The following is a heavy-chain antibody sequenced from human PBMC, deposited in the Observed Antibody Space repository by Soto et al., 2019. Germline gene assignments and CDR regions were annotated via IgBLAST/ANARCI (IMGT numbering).Heavy chain of an antibody. J-gene: IGHJ4*02. CDR3: ARDLGDYDSTGYLDS. CDR2: IGGVSSRR. Sequence: PGGSLRLSCEASGFTFSSFSMNWVRQAPGKGLERVSYIGGVSSRRYYADSVKGRFTISRDNAKNSLYLQMNSLRVEDTAVYYCARDLGDYDSTGYLDSWGQGTLVTVSS. CDR1: GFTFSSFS. V-gene: IGHV3-48*01. D-gene: IGHD3-22*01.